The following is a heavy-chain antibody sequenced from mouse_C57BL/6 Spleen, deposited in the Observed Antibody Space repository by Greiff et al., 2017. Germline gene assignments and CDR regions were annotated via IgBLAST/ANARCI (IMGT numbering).Heavy chain of an antibody. Sequence: QVQLQQPGAELVKPGASVKLSCKASGYTFTSYWMHWVKQRPGQGLEWIGMIHPNSGSTNYNEKFKSKATLTVDKSSSTAYMQLSSLTSEDSAVYYCARQTYYSGGFAYWGQGTLVTVSA. V-gene: IGHV1-64*01. CDR1: GYTFTSYW. J-gene: IGHJ3*01. D-gene: IGHD2-12*01. CDR3: ARQTYYSGGFAY. CDR2: IHPNSGST.